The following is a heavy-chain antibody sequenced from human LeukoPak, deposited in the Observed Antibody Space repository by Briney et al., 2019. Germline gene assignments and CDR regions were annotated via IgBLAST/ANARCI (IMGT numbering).Heavy chain of an antibody. CDR2: VNQSGGS. V-gene: IGHV4-34*01. CDR1: GESFDSFY. Sequence: SETLSLTCAVYGESFDSFYWNWVRQAPGKGLEWLGEVNQSGGSDYNPALKSRVAISADASKRQFSLKLISVTAADTAVYYCAVRLTTGRLGTATTWFDPWGQGTLVSVSS. D-gene: IGHD1-1*01. J-gene: IGHJ5*02. CDR3: AVRLTTGRLGTATTWFDP.